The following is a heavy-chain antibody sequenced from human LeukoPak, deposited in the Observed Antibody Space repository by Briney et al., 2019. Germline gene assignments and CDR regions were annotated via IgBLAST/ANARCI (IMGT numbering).Heavy chain of an antibody. CDR1: GGSISSGDYY. Sequence: SQTLSLTCTVSGGSISSGDYYWSWIRQPPGKGLEWIGEIDHSGRTNYNPSLKSRVTISVDKSKNQISLKLSSVTAADTAVYYCARGLYYYDSSGYYFDYWGQGTLVTVSS. CDR3: ARGLYYYDSSGYYFDY. J-gene: IGHJ4*02. V-gene: IGHV4-30-4*01. D-gene: IGHD3-22*01. CDR2: IDHSGRT.